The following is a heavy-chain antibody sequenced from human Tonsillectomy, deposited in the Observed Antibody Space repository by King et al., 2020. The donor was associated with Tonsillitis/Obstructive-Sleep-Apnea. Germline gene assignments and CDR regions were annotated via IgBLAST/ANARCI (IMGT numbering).Heavy chain of an antibody. CDR2: INTNTGNP. V-gene: IGHV7-4-1*02. CDR1: GYTITSYA. J-gene: IGHJ4*02. D-gene: IGHD5-12*01. Sequence: QLVQSGSELKKPGASVKVSCKASGYTITSYAMNWVRQAPGQGLEWMGWINTNTGNPTYAQDFIGRFVFSWDTSVSTAFLHISSLEAADTAVHYCARDSNGGYDGYDLDFWGQGTLVTVSS. CDR3: ARDSNGGYDGYDLDF.